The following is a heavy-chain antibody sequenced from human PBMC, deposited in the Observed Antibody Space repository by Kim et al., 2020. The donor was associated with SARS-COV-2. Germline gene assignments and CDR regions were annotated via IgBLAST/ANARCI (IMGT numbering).Heavy chain of an antibody. J-gene: IGHJ5*01. V-gene: IGHV6-1*01. CDR3: ARDPHWDQGFDC. Sequence: DYAVSVKSRISNNPDTSKNRFSLQLNSVTPEDTAMYFCARDPHWDQGFDCWGQGTLVTVSS. D-gene: IGHD1-26*01.